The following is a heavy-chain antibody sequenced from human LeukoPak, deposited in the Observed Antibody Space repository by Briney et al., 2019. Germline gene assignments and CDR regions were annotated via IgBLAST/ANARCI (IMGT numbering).Heavy chain of an antibody. CDR1: GYTFTGYY. CDR3: ASSVVPAANDAFDI. J-gene: IGHJ3*02. Sequence: GASVKVSCKASGYTFTGYYMHWVRQAPGQGLEWMGWINPNSGGTNYAQKFQGRVTMTRDTSISTAYMELSGLRSDDTAVYYCASSVVPAANDAFDIWGQGTMVTVSS. D-gene: IGHD2-2*01. CDR2: INPNSGGT. V-gene: IGHV1-2*02.